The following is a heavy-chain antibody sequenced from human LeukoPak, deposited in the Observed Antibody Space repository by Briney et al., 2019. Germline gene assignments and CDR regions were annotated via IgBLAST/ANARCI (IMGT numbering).Heavy chain of an antibody. Sequence: GGSLRLSCAASGFTFSSYGVHWVRQAPGKGLEWVAVISYDGSNKYYADSVKGRFTISRDNSKNTLYLQMNSLRAEDTAVYYCAKEYRGYSGYDSDFDYWGQGTLVTVSS. CDR1: GFTFSSYG. J-gene: IGHJ4*02. V-gene: IGHV3-30*18. CDR3: AKEYRGYSGYDSDFDY. CDR2: ISYDGSNK. D-gene: IGHD5-12*01.